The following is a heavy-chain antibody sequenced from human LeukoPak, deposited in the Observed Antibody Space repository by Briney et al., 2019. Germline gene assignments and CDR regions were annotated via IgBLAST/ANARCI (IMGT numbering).Heavy chain of an antibody. Sequence: ASVKVSCKASGYTFTSYGISWVRQAPGQGLEWMGWISAYNGNTNYAQKLQGRVTMTTDTSTSTAYMELRSLRSDDTAVYYCARDRGRGVGELSFDPWGQGTLVTVSS. CDR2: ISAYNGNT. CDR3: ARDRGRGVGELSFDP. J-gene: IGHJ5*02. D-gene: IGHD3-10*01. V-gene: IGHV1-18*01. CDR1: GYTFTSYG.